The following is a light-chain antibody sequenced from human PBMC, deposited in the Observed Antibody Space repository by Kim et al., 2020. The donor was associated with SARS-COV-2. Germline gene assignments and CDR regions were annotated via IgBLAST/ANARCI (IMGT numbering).Light chain of an antibody. CDR3: QQFNNLIT. Sequence: SASVGDRATLTCRASQGVSTALAWYQKKPGKAPKLLIYGASSTESGVPAMFSGSGSGTEFTLTISSLQPEDFGTYFCQQFNNLITFGEGTRLEIK. CDR1: QGVSTA. J-gene: IGKJ5*01. CDR2: GAS. V-gene: IGKV1D-13*01.